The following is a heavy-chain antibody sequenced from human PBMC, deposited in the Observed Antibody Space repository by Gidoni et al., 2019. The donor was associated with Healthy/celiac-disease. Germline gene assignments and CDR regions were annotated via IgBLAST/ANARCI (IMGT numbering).Heavy chain of an antibody. CDR1: GGTFSSYA. V-gene: IGHV1-69*01. CDR3: ARGGHRVRGAYDYGDSNSFDY. Sequence: QVQLVQSGAEVKKPGSSVKVSCKASGGTFSSYAISWVRQAPGQGLEWMGGIIPSFGTATSEEKFQGRVTITADESTSTAYMELSSLRSEDTAVYYCARGGHRVRGAYDYGDSNSFDYWGQGTLVTVSS. CDR2: IIPSFGTA. D-gene: IGHD4-17*01. J-gene: IGHJ4*02.